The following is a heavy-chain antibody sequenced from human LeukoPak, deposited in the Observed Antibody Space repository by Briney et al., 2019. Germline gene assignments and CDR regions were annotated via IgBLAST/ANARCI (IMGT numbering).Heavy chain of an antibody. V-gene: IGHV6-1*01. Sequence: SQTLSLTCAISGDSVSSNRACWNWIRQSPSRGLGWLGRTYYRSKWYNEYAVSVKSRITINPDTSKNQFSLQLNSVTPEDTAVYYCAGTNSGNLEIWGQGTMVTVSS. CDR2: TYYRSKWYN. D-gene: IGHD1-26*01. J-gene: IGHJ3*02. CDR3: AGTNSGNLEI. CDR1: GDSVSSNRAC.